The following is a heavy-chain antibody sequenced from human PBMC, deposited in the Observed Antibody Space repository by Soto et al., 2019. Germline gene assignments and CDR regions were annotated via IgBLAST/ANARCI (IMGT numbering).Heavy chain of an antibody. V-gene: IGHV4-34*01. CDR2: INHSGST. Sequence: PSETLSLTCAVYGGSFSDYYWTWIRQPPGKGLEWIGEINHSGSTNYNPSLKSRVTISVDTSKNKFSLKLSSVTAADSAVYFCARDRVLGITGTEAYYYYTMDVWGQGTTVT. CDR3: ARDRVLGITGTEAYYYYTMDV. J-gene: IGHJ6*02. CDR1: GGSFSDYY. D-gene: IGHD1-7*01.